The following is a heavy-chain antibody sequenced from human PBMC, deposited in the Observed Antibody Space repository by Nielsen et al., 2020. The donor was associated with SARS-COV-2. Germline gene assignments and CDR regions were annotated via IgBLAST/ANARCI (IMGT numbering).Heavy chain of an antibody. D-gene: IGHD3-10*01. J-gene: IGHJ5*02. CDR2: IIPILGIA. V-gene: IGHV1-69*04. Sequence: VKVSCKASGGTFSSYAISWVRQAPGQGLEWMGRIIPILGIANYAQKFQGRVTITADKSTSTAYMELSSLRSEDTAVYYCARDPRISFGELRFDPWGQGTLVTVSS. CDR1: GGTFSSYA. CDR3: ARDPRISFGELRFDP.